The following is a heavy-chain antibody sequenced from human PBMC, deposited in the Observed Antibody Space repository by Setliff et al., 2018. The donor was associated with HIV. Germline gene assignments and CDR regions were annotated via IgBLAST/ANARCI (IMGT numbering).Heavy chain of an antibody. D-gene: IGHD6-13*01. J-gene: IGHJ4*02. CDR2: INPSGGDT. CDR3: ARPGIAAADYYFDY. V-gene: IGHV1-46*01. CDR1: GYTFTGYY. Sequence: ASVKVSCKASGYTFTGYYMHWVRQAPRHGLEWMGIINPSGGDTEYAQKFQDRVTMTTDTSTSTVYMDLSSLRSEDTAVYYCARPGIAAADYYFDYWGQGALVTVSS.